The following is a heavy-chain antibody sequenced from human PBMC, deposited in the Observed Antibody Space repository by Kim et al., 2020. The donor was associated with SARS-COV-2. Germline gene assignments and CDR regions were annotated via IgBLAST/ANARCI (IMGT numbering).Heavy chain of an antibody. D-gene: IGHD1-26*01. J-gene: IGHJ3*02. Sequence: GGSLRLSCAASGFTFDDYAMHWVRQAPGKGLEWVSLISGDGGSTYYADSVKGRFTISRDNSKNSLYLQMNSLRTEDTALYYCAKDVLWVSIVGANDAFDIWGQGTMVTVSS. CDR2: ISGDGGST. CDR1: GFTFDDYA. V-gene: IGHV3-43*02. CDR3: AKDVLWVSIVGANDAFDI.